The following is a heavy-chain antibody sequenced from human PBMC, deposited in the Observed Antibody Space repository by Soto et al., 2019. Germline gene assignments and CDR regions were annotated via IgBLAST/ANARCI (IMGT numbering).Heavy chain of an antibody. CDR3: ASGGDSGSPKPFDY. V-gene: IGHV3-74*01. D-gene: IGHD2-21*01. Sequence: GGSLRHSCADAGCAFSGYCMHWGRQAPGKGLVWVSYINSDGSATNYADSVKGRFTISRDNAKNTLYLQMNSLRAEDTAVYYCASGGDSGSPKPFDYWGQGALVTVSS. J-gene: IGHJ4*02. CDR1: GCAFSGYC. CDR2: INSDGSAT.